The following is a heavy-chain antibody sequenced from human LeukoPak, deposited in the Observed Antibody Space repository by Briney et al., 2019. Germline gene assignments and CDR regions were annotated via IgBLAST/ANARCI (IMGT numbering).Heavy chain of an antibody. V-gene: IGHV4-34*01. CDR2: INHSGST. J-gene: IGHJ4*02. Sequence: PSETLSLTCAVYGGSFSGYYWSWIRQPPGKGLEWIGEINHSGSTNYNPSLKSRVTISVDTSKNQFSLKLSSVTAADTAVYYCARGRITMVRGVIMGFDYWGQGTLVTVSS. CDR1: GGSFSGYY. CDR3: ARGRITMVRGVIMGFDY. D-gene: IGHD3-10*01.